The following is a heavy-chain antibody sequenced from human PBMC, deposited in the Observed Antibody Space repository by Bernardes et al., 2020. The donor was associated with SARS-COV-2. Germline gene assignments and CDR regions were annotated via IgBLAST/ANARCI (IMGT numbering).Heavy chain of an antibody. CDR3: ARYLSDYGLDV. CDR1: GFRVSQDW. Sequence: GGSLRLSCVGSGFRVSQDWMSWVRQVPGKGLGWVANINKDGSESYYEDSVKGRFTIARDNAKNSLLLQMHSLRAEDTAVYYCARYLSDYGLDVWGQGTTFTVSS. CDR2: INKDGSES. V-gene: IGHV3-7*03. J-gene: IGHJ6*02.